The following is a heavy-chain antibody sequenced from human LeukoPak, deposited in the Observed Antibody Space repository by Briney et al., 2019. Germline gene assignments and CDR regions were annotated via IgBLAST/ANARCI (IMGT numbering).Heavy chain of an antibody. CDR1: GYTFTSYG. V-gene: IGHV1-18*01. CDR2: ISAYNGNT. CDR3: ARGYYDILTGYYTSYYFDY. D-gene: IGHD3-9*01. J-gene: IGHJ4*02. Sequence: ASVKVSCKASGYTFTSYGISWVRQAPGQGLEWMGWISAYNGNTNHAQKLQGRVTMTTDTSTSTAYMELRSLRSDDTAVYYCARGYYDILTGYYTSYYFDYWGQGTLVTVSS.